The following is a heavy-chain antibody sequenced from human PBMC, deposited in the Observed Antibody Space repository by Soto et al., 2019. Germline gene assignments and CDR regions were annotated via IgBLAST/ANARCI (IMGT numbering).Heavy chain of an antibody. V-gene: IGHV3-7*01. D-gene: IGHD6-25*01. Sequence: EVQLVESGGGLVQPGGSLRLSCAASGFTFNSYWMSWVRQAPGKGLQWVANIKGDGSEKFYVDSVKGRFTISRDNVMNSLNLQMNSHRVEDTGVYYCARGLAAPDYWGQGILVTVSS. CDR2: IKGDGSEK. CDR1: GFTFNSYW. CDR3: ARGLAAPDY. J-gene: IGHJ4*02.